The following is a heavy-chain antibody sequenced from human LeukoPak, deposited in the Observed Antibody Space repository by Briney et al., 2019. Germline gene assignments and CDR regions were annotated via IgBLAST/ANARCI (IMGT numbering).Heavy chain of an antibody. Sequence: PGGSLRLSCAASGFTFSSYEMNWVRQAPEKGLEWVAHISSGGRTVYYADSVKGRFTISRDSAKNSLYLQMTSLRAADTAVYYCATSQSLLLTHFDYWGQGTLVTVSS. CDR3: ATSQSLLLTHFDY. J-gene: IGHJ4*02. D-gene: IGHD2-21*02. V-gene: IGHV3-48*03. CDR2: ISSGGRTV. CDR1: GFTFSSYE.